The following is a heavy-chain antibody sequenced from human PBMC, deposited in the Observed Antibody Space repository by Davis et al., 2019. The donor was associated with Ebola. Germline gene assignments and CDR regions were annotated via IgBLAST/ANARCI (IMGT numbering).Heavy chain of an antibody. D-gene: IGHD3-10*01. V-gene: IGHV3-74*01. J-gene: IGHJ4*02. CDR1: GFTFSNSW. CDR3: AKELGAASDY. CDR2: IDSDGRST. Sequence: PGGSLRLSCAASGFTFSNSWMHWVRQAPGKGLVWVSRIDSDGRSTSYADSVKGRLTISRDNAKNTLYLQMNSLRAEDTAVYYCAKELGAASDYWGQGTLVTVSS.